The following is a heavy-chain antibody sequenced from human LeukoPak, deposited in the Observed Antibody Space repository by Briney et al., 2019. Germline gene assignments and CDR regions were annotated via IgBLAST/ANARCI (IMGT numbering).Heavy chain of an antibody. V-gene: IGHV3-30*03. CDR1: GFTFSSYG. Sequence: GRSLRLSCAASGFTFSSYGMHWVRQAPGKGLEWVAVISYDGSNKYYADSVKGRFTISRDNSKNTLYLQMNSLRAEDTAVYYCAIDSGYSSGWFFDYWGQGTLVTVSS. CDR2: ISYDGSNK. J-gene: IGHJ4*02. D-gene: IGHD6-19*01. CDR3: AIDSGYSSGWFFDY.